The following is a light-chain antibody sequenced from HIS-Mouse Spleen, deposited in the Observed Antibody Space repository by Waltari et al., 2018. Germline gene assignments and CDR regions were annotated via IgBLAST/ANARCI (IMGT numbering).Light chain of an antibody. V-gene: IGLV2-23*01. CDR3: CSYAGSSTNWV. CDR1: SSDVGSYNL. Sequence: QSALTQPASVSGSPGQSITISCTGTSSDVGSYNLVSWYQQHPGKAPKLMIHEGSKRPSGVSNRFSGSKSSNTASLTISGLQAEDEADYYCCSYAGSSTNWVFGGGTKLTVL. J-gene: IGLJ3*02. CDR2: EGS.